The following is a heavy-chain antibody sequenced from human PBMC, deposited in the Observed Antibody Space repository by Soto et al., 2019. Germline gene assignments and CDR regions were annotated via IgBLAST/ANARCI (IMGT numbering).Heavy chain of an antibody. CDR1: GLTVSNNY. V-gene: IGHV3-66*01. CDR3: AALLPTVVTPFQP. J-gene: IGHJ1*01. D-gene: IGHD4-17*01. CDR2: IYSGGST. Sequence: EVQLVESGGGLVQPGGSLRLSCAASGLTVSNNYISWVRQSPGKGLEWVSLIYSGGSTKYADSVKGRFTIARDNSKNTLSLQMNSLRPVATAVYSCAALLPTVVTPFQPWCQGTLVTVSS.